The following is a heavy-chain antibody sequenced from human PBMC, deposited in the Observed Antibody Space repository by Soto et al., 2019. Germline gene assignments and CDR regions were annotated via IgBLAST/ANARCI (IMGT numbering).Heavy chain of an antibody. J-gene: IGHJ4*02. Sequence: EVQLVESGGVLVQPGGSLRLSCAASGFSFSTNWMHWVRQAPGKGLVWVSRLSRDGSSANYADSVKGRFTISRDNAKNTLYRQMNSLTAEDTAIYYCARGPTGWYGFDYWGQGTLVTVSS. D-gene: IGHD6-19*01. CDR2: LSRDGSSA. V-gene: IGHV3-74*01. CDR3: ARGPTGWYGFDY. CDR1: GFSFSTNW.